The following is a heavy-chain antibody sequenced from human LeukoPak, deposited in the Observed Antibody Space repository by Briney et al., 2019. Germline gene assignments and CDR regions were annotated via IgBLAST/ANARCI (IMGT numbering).Heavy chain of an antibody. Sequence: GGSLRLSCAASGFTFSSYSMNWVRQAPGKGLEWVSSISSSSSYIYYADTVKGRFTISRDNAKNSLYLQMNSLRAEDTAVYYCARGLVGATDYWGQGTLVTVSS. CDR3: ARGLVGATDY. CDR2: ISSSSSYI. CDR1: GFTFSSYS. J-gene: IGHJ4*02. D-gene: IGHD1-26*01. V-gene: IGHV3-21*01.